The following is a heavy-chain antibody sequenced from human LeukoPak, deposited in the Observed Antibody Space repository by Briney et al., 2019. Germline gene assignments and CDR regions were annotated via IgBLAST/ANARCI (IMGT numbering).Heavy chain of an antibody. V-gene: IGHV3-21*01. CDR3: ARDPGGSYYYYGMDV. D-gene: IGHD3-10*01. CDR1: AFNFKTFS. CDR2: ITSSSSYI. Sequence: GGSLRLSCAASAFNFKTFSMNWVRQAPGKGLEWVSSITSSSSYIYYADSVKGRFTISRDNAKNSLYLQMNSLRAEDTAVYYCARDPGGSYYYYGMDVWGQGTTVTVSS. J-gene: IGHJ6*02.